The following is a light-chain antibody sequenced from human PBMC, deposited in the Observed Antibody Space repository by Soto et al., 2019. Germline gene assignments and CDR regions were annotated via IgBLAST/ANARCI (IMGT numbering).Light chain of an antibody. J-gene: IGLJ2*01. CDR2: GNT. CDR3: QSYDSSLSVV. CDR1: SSNIGAGYD. Sequence: QLVLTQPPSVSGAPGQRVTISCTGSSSNIGAGYDVHWYQHLPGTAPKLLIYGNTNRPSGVPDRFSGSTSGSSASLAITGLQAEDEADYYCQSYDSSLSVVFGGGTKVTVL. V-gene: IGLV1-40*01.